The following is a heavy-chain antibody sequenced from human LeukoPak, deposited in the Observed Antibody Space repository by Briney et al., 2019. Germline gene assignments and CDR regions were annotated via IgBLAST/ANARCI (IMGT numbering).Heavy chain of an antibody. Sequence: ASVKVSCKASGYTFTNYAMNWVRQAPGQGLEWMGWINPNSGGTNYAQKFQGRVTMTRDTSISTAYMELRRLRSDDTAVYYCASTGGYSGYEVYYYYYYMDVWGKGTTVTVSS. CDR3: ASTGGYSGYEVYYYYYYMDV. V-gene: IGHV1-2*02. CDR1: GYTFTNYA. J-gene: IGHJ6*03. D-gene: IGHD5-12*01. CDR2: INPNSGGT.